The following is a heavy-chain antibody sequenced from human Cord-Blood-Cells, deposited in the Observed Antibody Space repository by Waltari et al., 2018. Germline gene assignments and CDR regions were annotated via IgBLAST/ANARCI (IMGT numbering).Heavy chain of an antibody. CDR2: IYYSGST. J-gene: IGHJ5*02. D-gene: IGHD2-2*01. Sequence: QVQLQESGPGLVKPSETLSLTCTVSGGSISSHYWSWIRQPPGKGLEWIGYIYYSGSTNYNPSLKSRVTISVDTSKNQFSLKLSSVTAADTAVYYCARAPKGGQLLNGFDPWGQGTLVTVSS. CDR3: ARAPKGGQLLNGFDP. CDR1: GGSISSHY. V-gene: IGHV4-59*11.